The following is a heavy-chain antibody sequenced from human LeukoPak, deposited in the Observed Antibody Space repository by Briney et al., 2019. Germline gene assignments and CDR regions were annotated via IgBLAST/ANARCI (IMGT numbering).Heavy chain of an antibody. CDR2: ISYDGSNK. CDR3: AKGYYYDSSGYYLVNLFDY. CDR1: GFTFSSYS. D-gene: IGHD3-22*01. J-gene: IGHJ4*02. Sequence: PGGSLRLSCAASGFTFSSYSIHWVRQAPGKGLEWVAVISYDGSNKYYADSVKGRFTISRDNAKNSLYLQMNSLRAEDTALYYCAKGYYYDSSGYYLVNLFDYWGQGTLVTVSS. V-gene: IGHV3-30*18.